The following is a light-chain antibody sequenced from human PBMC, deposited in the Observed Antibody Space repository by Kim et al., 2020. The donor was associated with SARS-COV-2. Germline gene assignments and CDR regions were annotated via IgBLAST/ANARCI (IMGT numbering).Light chain of an antibody. CDR3: QQCRTFPYT. J-gene: IGKJ2*01. V-gene: IGKV1-5*01. CDR1: QGTHIW. Sequence: GSVGDIVPVTGRASQGTHIWLAWYQQKPGTAPKLLINDASRLERGVPSRFSGSGSGTEFTLTIASLQPDDFATYYCQQCRTFPYTFGRGTKLEI. CDR2: DAS.